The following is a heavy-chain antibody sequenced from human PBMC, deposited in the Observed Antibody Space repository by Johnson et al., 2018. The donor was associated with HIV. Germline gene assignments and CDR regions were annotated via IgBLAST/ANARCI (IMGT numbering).Heavy chain of an antibody. Sequence: VQLVESGGGLVQPGGSLRLSCAGSRFSFSLYWMTWVRQAAGKGLEWVAHVKRDGSAKLYADSLKGRFTISRDNAKNSLYLQMNSLRTEDTAVYYCARENYRRRDAFDVWGQGTVVIVSS. CDR3: ARENYRRRDAFDV. CDR2: VKRDGSAK. CDR1: RFSFSLYW. J-gene: IGHJ3*01. V-gene: IGHV3-7*03. D-gene: IGHD1-7*01.